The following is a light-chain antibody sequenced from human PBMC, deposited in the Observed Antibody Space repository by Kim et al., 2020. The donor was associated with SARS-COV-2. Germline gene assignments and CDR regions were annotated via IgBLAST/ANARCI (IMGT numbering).Light chain of an antibody. CDR2: GAS. Sequence: IVLTQSPGTLSLSPGERATLSCRASQSVSRNNLAWHQQKPGQAPRLLIYGASSRATGIPDRFSGSGSGTDFTLTISRLEPEDFAVYYCQQYGNSPRTFGQGTKVDIK. CDR3: QQYGNSPRT. J-gene: IGKJ1*01. V-gene: IGKV3-20*01. CDR1: QSVSRNN.